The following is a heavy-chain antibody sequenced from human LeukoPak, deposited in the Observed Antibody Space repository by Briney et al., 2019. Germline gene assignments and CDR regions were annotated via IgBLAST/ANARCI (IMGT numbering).Heavy chain of an antibody. CDR3: ARTPWGLNYFDY. CDR2: IYYSGST. CDR1: GGSISSGGYY. J-gene: IGHJ4*02. D-gene: IGHD1-26*01. V-gene: IGHV4-31*03. Sequence: SQTLSLTCTVPGGSISSGGYYWSWIRQHPGKGLEWIGYIYYSGSTYYNPSLKSRATISVDTSKNQFSLKLSSVTAADTAVYYCARTPWGLNYFDYWGQGTLVTVSS.